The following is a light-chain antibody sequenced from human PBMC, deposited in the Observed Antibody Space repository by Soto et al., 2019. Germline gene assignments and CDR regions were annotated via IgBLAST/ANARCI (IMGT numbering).Light chain of an antibody. CDR2: SND. CDR1: NSNIGGNT. J-gene: IGLJ1*01. V-gene: IGLV1-44*01. Sequence: QSVLTQPPSASGTPGQRVTISCSGSNSNIGGNTVNWYQQLPGAAPKLLIYSNDQRPSGVPDRFSGSKFGTTASPAISGLQSEDEADYHCATWDDSLNAAVFGAGTKVTVL. CDR3: ATWDDSLNAAV.